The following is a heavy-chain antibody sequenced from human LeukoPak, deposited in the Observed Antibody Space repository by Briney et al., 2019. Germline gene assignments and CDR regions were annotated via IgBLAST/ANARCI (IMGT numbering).Heavy chain of an antibody. J-gene: IGHJ3*02. D-gene: IGHD1-26*01. V-gene: IGHV3-30*02. CDR1: GFTFSSYG. Sequence: GGSLRLSCAASGFTFSSYGMHWVRQAPGKGLEWVAFIRYDGSNKYYADSVKGRFTISRDNSKNTLYLQMNSLRAEDTALYFWAKGLSWGYPPTFDIWGQGKIVTVSS. CDR2: IRYDGSNK. CDR3: AKGLSWGYPPTFDI.